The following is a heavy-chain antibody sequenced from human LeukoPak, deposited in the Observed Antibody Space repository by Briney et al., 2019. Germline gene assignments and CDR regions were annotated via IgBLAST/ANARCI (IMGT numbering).Heavy chain of an antibody. V-gene: IGHV4-61*01. CDR3: ARYGSGTYYYYYYMDV. CDR2: VYSSGST. Sequence: PSETLSLTCTVSGGSISSSSYYWSWVRQPPGKGLEWIGYVYSSGSTNYNPSHKSRVTISVDTSKNQFSLKLSSVTAADTAVYYCARYGSGTYYYYYYMDVWGKGTTVTVSS. D-gene: IGHD3-10*01. J-gene: IGHJ6*03. CDR1: GGSISSSSYY.